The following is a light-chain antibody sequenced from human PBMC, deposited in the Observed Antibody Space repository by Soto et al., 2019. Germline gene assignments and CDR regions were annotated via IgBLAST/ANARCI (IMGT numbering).Light chain of an antibody. V-gene: IGKV1-5*01. CDR1: QTTNTW. CDR2: DAS. Sequence: DIQMTQFPSTLSASVGDRVTITCRANQTTNTWWDWYQQKPGTAPKLLIYDASSLEGGVPSRFSASGSGTEFTLTISSPQPDDLPTYYCQQYISYPYTFGQGTKVEIK. CDR3: QQYISYPYT. J-gene: IGKJ2*01.